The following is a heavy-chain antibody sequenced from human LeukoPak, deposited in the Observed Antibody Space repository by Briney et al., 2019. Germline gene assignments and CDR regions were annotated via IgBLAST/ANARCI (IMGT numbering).Heavy chain of an antibody. V-gene: IGHV3-74*01. J-gene: IGHJ6*03. D-gene: IGHD4-11*01. CDR3: ARGRATTVSFYYYYYMDV. CDR1: GFTLSSYW. Sequence: GGSLRLSCAASGFTLSSYWMHWVRRVPGTGLVWVSSINSVGSNTNYADSVKGRFTISRDNAKNTVYLQINSLRAEETAVYYCARGRATTVSFYYYYYMDVWGKGTTVTVS. CDR2: INSVGSNT.